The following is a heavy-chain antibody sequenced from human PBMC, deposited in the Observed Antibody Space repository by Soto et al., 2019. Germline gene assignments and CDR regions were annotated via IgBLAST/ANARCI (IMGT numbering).Heavy chain of an antibody. V-gene: IGHV1-58*01. D-gene: IGHD2-2*01. CDR2: IVVGSGNT. Sequence: QMQLVQSGPEVKKPGTSVKVSCKASGFTFTSSAVQWVRQARGQRLEWIGWIVVGSGNTNYAQKFQERVTITRDMYTSTAYMELSRLRSEDTAVYYCAAAGGSACDYWGQGTLVTVSS. CDR1: GFTFTSSA. J-gene: IGHJ4*02. CDR3: AAAGGSACDY.